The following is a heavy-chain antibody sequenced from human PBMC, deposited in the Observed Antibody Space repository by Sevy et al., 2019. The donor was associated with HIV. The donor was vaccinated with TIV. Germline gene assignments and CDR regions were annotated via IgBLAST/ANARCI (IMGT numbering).Heavy chain of an antibody. CDR1: GFTFSSYG. Sequence: GGSLRLSCAASGFTFSSYGMHWVRQAPGNGLEWVAVISYDGSNKYYADAVKGRFTISRDNSKNTLYRQMNSRRAEDTAVYYCAKGPHRSTSNPGDYYYYYGMDVWGQGTAVTVSS. CDR2: ISYDGSNK. V-gene: IGHV3-30*18. J-gene: IGHJ6*02. D-gene: IGHD2-2*01. CDR3: AKGPHRSTSNPGDYYYYYGMDV.